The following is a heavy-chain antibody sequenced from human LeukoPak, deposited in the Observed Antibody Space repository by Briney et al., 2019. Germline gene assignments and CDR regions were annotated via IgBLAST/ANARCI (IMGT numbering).Heavy chain of an antibody. CDR1: GYTFTGYY. CDR2: INPNSGGT. Sequence: ASVKVSCKASGYTFTGYYMHWVRQAPGQGLEWMGWINPNSGGTNYAQKFQGRVTMTRDMSTSTVYMELSSLRSEDTAVYYCARKGPSYYYDSSGYYPFDYWGQGTLVTVSS. J-gene: IGHJ4*02. CDR3: ARKGPSYYYDSSGYYPFDY. D-gene: IGHD3-22*01. V-gene: IGHV1-2*02.